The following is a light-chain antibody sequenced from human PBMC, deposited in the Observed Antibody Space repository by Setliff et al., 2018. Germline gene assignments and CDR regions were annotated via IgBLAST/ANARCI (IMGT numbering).Light chain of an antibody. CDR1: SIDIDGYNY. V-gene: IGLV2-14*01. J-gene: IGLJ2*01. CDR2: EVT. CDR3: SSYGGSSVFQVV. Sequence: QSVLTQPASVSGSPGQSITISCTGTSIDIDGYNYVSWYQQHPGKVPKLMIYEVTNRPSGVSYRFSGSKSGNTASLTISGLQAEDEADYYCSSYGGSSVFQVVFGGGTKVTVL.